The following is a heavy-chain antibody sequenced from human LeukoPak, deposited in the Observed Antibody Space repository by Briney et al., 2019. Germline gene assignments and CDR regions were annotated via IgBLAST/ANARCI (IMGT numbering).Heavy chain of an antibody. J-gene: IGHJ6*03. CDR1: GFTFSSYS. CDR3: ARSSGWYHRGPDYYYYYMDV. D-gene: IGHD6-19*01. V-gene: IGHV3-21*01. Sequence: GGSLRLSCAASGFTFSSYSMKWVRQAPGKGLEWVASISNSSTYIYYADSVKGRFTISRDNAKNSLYLHMNSLRAEDTAVYYCARSSGWYHRGPDYYYYYMDVWGKGTTVTVS. CDR2: ISNSSTYI.